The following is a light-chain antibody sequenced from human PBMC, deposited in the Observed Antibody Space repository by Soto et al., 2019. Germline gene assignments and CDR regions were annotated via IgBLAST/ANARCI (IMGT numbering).Light chain of an antibody. J-gene: IGLJ1*01. CDR1: SSNIGAGYD. V-gene: IGLV1-40*01. Sequence: QSALTQPPSVSGAPGQTVTISCTGSSSNIGAGYDVHWYQQLPGTAPKVIIYGNSNRPSGVPDRFSGSKSGTSASLAITGLRADDEADYYCQSYDNTLSGFYVFGTGTKVTV. CDR2: GNS. CDR3: QSYDNTLSGFYV.